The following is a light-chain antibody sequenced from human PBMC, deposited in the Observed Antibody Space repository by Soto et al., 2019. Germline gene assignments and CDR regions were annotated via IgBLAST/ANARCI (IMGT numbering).Light chain of an antibody. V-gene: IGLV2-14*01. J-gene: IGLJ2*01. CDR2: DVS. CDR1: SSDVGGYNY. CDR3: SSYTSNSPVV. Sequence: QSALTQPASVSGSPGQSITISCTGTSSDVGGYNYVSWYQQHPGKAPKLMIYDVSNRPSGVSNRFSGSKSGTTASLTISGLQAEDEADYYCSSYTSNSPVVFGGGTKLTVL.